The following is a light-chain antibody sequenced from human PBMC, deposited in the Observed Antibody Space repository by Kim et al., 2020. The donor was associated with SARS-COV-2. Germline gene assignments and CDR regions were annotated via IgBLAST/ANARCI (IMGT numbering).Light chain of an antibody. CDR3: QSYDSSTVV. Sequence: NFMLTRPHSVSESPGKTVTISCTRSSGSIASNYVQWYQQRPGSAPTTVIYEDNQRPSGVPDRFSGSIDSSSNSASLTISGLKTEDEADYYCQSYDSSTVVFGGGTQLTVL. CDR2: EDN. V-gene: IGLV6-57*04. CDR1: SGSIASNY. J-gene: IGLJ2*01.